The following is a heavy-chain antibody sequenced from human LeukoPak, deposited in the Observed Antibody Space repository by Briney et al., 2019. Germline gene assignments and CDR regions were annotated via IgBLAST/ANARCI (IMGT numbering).Heavy chain of an antibody. D-gene: IGHD2-8*01. V-gene: IGHV3-30*18. Sequence: TGRSLRLSCAASGFTFGNYGMHWVRQAPGKGLEYVAAISHDGSKKYYADFAKGRFTISRDNSKSTLYLEMNSLRVDDTAVYYCVKGYCTTFSCLGDFFDPWGQGTRVTVSS. J-gene: IGHJ5*02. CDR1: GFTFGNYG. CDR2: ISHDGSKK. CDR3: VKGYCTTFSCLGDFFDP.